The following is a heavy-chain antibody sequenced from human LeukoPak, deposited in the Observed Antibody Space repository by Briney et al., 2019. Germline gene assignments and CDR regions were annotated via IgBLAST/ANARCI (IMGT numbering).Heavy chain of an antibody. V-gene: IGHV3-23*01. CDR3: AKEYSVRNQFDH. CDR1: GFTFSSYA. D-gene: IGHD1-14*01. CDR2: ISGSGGNT. J-gene: IGHJ4*02. Sequence: GGSLRLSCAASGFTFSSYAITWVRQAPGKGLEWVSVISGSGGNTYYADSVKGRFTISRDNSKNTLYLQMNSLRAEDTAVYYCAKEYSVRNQFDHWGQGTLVAVSS.